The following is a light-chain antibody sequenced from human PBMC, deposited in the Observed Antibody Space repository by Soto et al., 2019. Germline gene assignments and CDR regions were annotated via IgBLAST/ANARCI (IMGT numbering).Light chain of an antibody. CDR2: AAS. CDR1: QYISSY. J-gene: IGKJ1*01. Sequence: DIQMTQSPSSLSASVGDRVTITCRASQYISSYLNWYQQKPGKAPKLLMYAASSLQGGVPSRFSGSGSGTEFTLTISSLQPEDSATYYCQQYNSYSKTFGQGTKVDI. V-gene: IGKV1-5*01. CDR3: QQYNSYSKT.